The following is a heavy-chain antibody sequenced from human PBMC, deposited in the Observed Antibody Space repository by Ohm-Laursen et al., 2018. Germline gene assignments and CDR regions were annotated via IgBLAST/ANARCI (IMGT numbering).Heavy chain of an antibody. D-gene: IGHD5-24*01. J-gene: IGHJ3*02. Sequence: SLRLSCAASGFTFSTYGMAWVRQAPGKGLEWVSSVSVGGNTYYADSVKGRFTISRDNSKNTLYLQMNSLRAEDTAVYYCTRGRSPQFDAFDIWGQGTMVTVFS. CDR1: GFTFSTYG. CDR3: TRGRSPQFDAFDI. V-gene: IGHV3-23*01. CDR2: VSVGGNT.